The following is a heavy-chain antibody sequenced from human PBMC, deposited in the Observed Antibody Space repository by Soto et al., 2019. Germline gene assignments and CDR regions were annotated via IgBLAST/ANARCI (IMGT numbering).Heavy chain of an antibody. V-gene: IGHV5-51*01. Sequence: PGESLKISCKGSGYSFTSYWIGWVRQMPGKGLEWMGIIYPGDSDTRYSPSFQGQVTISADKSISTAYLQWSSLKASDTAMYYCARVYYYDSSGYYPDPYYFGYWGQGTLVTVSS. CDR3: ARVYYYDSSGYYPDPYYFGY. J-gene: IGHJ4*02. CDR1: GYSFTSYW. CDR2: IYPGDSDT. D-gene: IGHD3-22*01.